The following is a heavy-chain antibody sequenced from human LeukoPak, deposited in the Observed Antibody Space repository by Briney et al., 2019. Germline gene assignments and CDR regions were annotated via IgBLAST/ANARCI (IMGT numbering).Heavy chain of an antibody. CDR3: TRGTETVNYFDY. CDR1: GGSITNYY. Sequence: PSETLSLTGTVSGGSITNYYWSWIRQPPGKGLEWIGYIYYTGSDNYNPSLKSRVSMSVDTSKNQFSLKLTSVTAADTAVYYCTRGTETVNYFDYWGQGTLVTVSS. V-gene: IGHV4-59*08. D-gene: IGHD2-21*02. CDR2: IYYTGSD. J-gene: IGHJ4*02.